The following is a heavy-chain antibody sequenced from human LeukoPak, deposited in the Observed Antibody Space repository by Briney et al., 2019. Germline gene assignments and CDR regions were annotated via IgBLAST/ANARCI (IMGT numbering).Heavy chain of an antibody. CDR2: ISAYNGNT. Sequence: AASVKVSCKASGGTFSSYAISWVRQAPGQGLEWMGWISAYNGNTNYAQKLQGRVTMTTDTSTSTAYMELRSLRSDDTAVYYCARSGTMVRKSPNFDYWGQGTLVTVSS. V-gene: IGHV1-18*01. D-gene: IGHD3-10*01. CDR3: ARSGTMVRKSPNFDY. CDR1: GGTFSSYA. J-gene: IGHJ4*02.